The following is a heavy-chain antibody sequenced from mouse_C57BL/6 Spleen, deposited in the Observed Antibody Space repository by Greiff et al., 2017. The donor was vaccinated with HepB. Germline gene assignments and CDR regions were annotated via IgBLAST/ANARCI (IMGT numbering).Heavy chain of an antibody. J-gene: IGHJ4*01. Sequence: VQLQQSGAELVKPGASVKMSCKASGYTFTSYWITWVKQRPGQGLEWIGDIYPGSGSTNYNEKFKSKATLTVDTSSSTAYMQLSSLTSEDSAVYYCARENYYGSSYDAMDYWGQGTSVTVSS. V-gene: IGHV1-55*01. CDR2: IYPGSGST. CDR1: GYTFTSYW. CDR3: ARENYYGSSYDAMDY. D-gene: IGHD1-1*01.